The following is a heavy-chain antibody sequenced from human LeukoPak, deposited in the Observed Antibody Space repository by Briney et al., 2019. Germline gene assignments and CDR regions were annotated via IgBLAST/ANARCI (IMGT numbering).Heavy chain of an antibody. V-gene: IGHV4-61*03. CDR3: ARDRSDILTGYYNGDAFDI. CDR1: GGSISSSSYY. J-gene: IGHJ3*02. D-gene: IGHD3-9*01. CDR2: IYYSGST. Sequence: SETLSLTCTVSGGSISSSSYYWGWIRQPPGKGLEWIGYIYYSGSTNHNPSLKSRVTISVDTSKNHFSLKLSSVTAADTAVYYCARDRSDILTGYYNGDAFDIWGQGTMDTVSS.